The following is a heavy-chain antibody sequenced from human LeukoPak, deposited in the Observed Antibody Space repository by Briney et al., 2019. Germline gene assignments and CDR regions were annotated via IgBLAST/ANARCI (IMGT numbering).Heavy chain of an antibody. CDR1: GYSFTNYW. Sequence: GESRKTSCKGSGYSFTNYWITWVRQMPGKGLEWLGRIDPTDSYTNYSPSFQGHVTISADKSISTAYLQWSSLKTSDTAMYYCARHYGSGSPLDHCGQGALLADSS. CDR2: IDPTDSYT. D-gene: IGHD3-10*01. V-gene: IGHV5-10-1*01. CDR3: ARHYGSGSPLDH. J-gene: IGHJ4*02.